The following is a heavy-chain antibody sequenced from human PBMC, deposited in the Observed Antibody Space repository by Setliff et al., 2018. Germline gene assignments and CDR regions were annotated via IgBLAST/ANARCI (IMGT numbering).Heavy chain of an antibody. Sequence: SETLSLTCAVSGGSISSSNWWSWVRQPPGKGLEWIGEIYHSGSTNYNPSLKSRVTISVDKSKNQLSLKLSSVTAADTAVYYCARAMVRGVIINGFDYWGQGTLVTVSS. D-gene: IGHD3-10*01. CDR1: GGSISSSNW. J-gene: IGHJ4*02. CDR3: ARAMVRGVIINGFDY. CDR2: IYHSGST. V-gene: IGHV4-4*02.